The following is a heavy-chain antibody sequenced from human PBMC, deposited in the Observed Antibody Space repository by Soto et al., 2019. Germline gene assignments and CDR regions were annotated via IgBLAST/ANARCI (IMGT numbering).Heavy chain of an antibody. Sequence: QITLKESDPSLVKPTQTLTLTGTFSGFSLSTAGVGVVWVRQPPLKALEWVALIYWDDDKHYNPSLRSRLTVAKNTTKHRGVLSLPNVDPLDTATYFCAHVGGLEQWLYRLDQGGQGALVTVSS. V-gene: IGHV2-5*02. CDR1: GFSLSTAGVG. CDR2: IYWDDDK. J-gene: IGHJ1*01. CDR3: AHVGGLEQWLYRLDQ. D-gene: IGHD6-19*01.